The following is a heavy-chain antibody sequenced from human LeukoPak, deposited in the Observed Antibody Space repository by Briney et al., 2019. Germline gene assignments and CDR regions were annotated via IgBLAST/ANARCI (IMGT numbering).Heavy chain of an antibody. Sequence: GGSLRLSCAASGSTFSIYAMMWPRQAPGKGLEWVSDISSSGGSTDHADSVKGRFTISRDNSKNTLYLHMNSLRAEDTAVYYCAKSGAEVGTSYFDYWGQGTLVTVSS. D-gene: IGHD1-26*01. V-gene: IGHV3-23*01. J-gene: IGHJ4*02. CDR1: GSTFSIYA. CDR2: ISSSGGST. CDR3: AKSGAEVGTSYFDY.